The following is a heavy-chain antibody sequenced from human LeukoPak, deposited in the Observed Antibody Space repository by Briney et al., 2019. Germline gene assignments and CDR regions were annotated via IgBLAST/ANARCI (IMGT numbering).Heavy chain of an antibody. CDR1: GFTFSSYA. D-gene: IGHD2-2*01. V-gene: IGHV3-23*01. Sequence: GGSLRLSCAASGFTFSSYAMNWVRQAPGKGLEWVSSISYSAGSTHYAESVKGRFTISRDNSKNTLCLQMNSLRAEDTAVYYWARGYCSSTSCYPFDSCGQGTLFTVSS. CDR2: ISYSAGST. J-gene: IGHJ4*02. CDR3: ARGYCSSTSCYPFDS.